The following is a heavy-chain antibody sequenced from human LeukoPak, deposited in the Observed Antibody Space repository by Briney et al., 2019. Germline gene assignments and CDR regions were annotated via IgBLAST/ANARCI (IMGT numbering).Heavy chain of an antibody. CDR2: INSDGSST. V-gene: IGHV3-74*01. CDR1: GFTFSSYW. CDR3: ARAVGYSSGWYDY. D-gene: IGHD6-19*01. J-gene: IGHJ4*02. Sequence: GGSLRLSCAASGFTFSSYWMHWVRQAPGKGLVWVSRINSDGSSTSYADYVKGRFTISRDNAKNTLYLQMNSLRAEDTAVYYCARAVGYSSGWYDYWGQGTLVTVSS.